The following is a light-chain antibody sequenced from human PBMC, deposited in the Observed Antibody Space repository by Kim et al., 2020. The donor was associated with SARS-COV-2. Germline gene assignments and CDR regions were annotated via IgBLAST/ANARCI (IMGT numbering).Light chain of an antibody. CDR2: AAS. J-gene: IGKJ2*03. Sequence: DIQMTQSPSSLSASIGDRVTITCRASQTISTNLNWYQQHPGKTPRLLIYAASSLQSGVPSKFRGSGSGTDFTLTISSLQPGDFATYLCQQKQTGPKSFGQGNKL. CDR1: QTISTN. V-gene: IGKV1-39*01. CDR3: QQKQTGPKS.